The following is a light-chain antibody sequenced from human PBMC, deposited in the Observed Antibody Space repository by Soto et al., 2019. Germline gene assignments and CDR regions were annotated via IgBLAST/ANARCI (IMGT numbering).Light chain of an antibody. J-gene: IGKJ1*01. CDR2: AAS. V-gene: IGKV1-39*01. CDR3: QQSYSIPLT. Sequence: DIQMTQSPSSLSASVRDRVTITCRASQSINSYLNWYQQKPGKAPKVLIYAASSLQSGVPSRFSGSGSGTDFTLTISSLQPEDSATYHCQQSYSIPLTLGQGTKVEIK. CDR1: QSINSY.